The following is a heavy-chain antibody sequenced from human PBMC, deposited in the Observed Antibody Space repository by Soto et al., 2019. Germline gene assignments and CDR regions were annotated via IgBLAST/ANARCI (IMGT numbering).Heavy chain of an antibody. CDR1: GGSISSTFYY. V-gene: IGHV4-39*01. CDR2: IYYSGTT. J-gene: IGHJ5*02. Sequence: QLQLQESGPGLVKPSETLSLTCSLSGGSISSTFYYWGWIRQPPGKGLEWIGSIYYSGTTFYNASLKGRVTISVDTSKNQFSLRLTSETATDTAVYFCARQKWEQPKWFDPWGQGTLVTVSS. CDR3: ARQKWEQPKWFDP. D-gene: IGHD1-26*01.